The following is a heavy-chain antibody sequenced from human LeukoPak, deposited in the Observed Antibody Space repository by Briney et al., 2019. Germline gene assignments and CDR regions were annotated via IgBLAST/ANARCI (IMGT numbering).Heavy chain of an antibody. CDR1: GFTFSNYW. D-gene: IGHD6-13*01. CDR3: ARDLGGIAAAEDAFDI. Sequence: GGSLRLSCTASGFTFSNYWMHWVRQAPGKGLMWVSGINGDGRSTTYADSVKGRFTISRDNAKNTLYLQMKSLRAEDTAVYYCARDLGGIAAAEDAFDIWGQGTMVTVSS. V-gene: IGHV3-74*01. CDR2: INGDGRST. J-gene: IGHJ3*02.